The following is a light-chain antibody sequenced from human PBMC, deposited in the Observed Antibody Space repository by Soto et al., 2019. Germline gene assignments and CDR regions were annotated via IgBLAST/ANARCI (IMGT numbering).Light chain of an antibody. V-gene: IGKV3-15*01. CDR1: QGIGDT. J-gene: IGKJ1*01. Sequence: VMMPYPATLSVSPGAGATLSCRASQGIGDTLAWYQQKPGQAPRLLIYGASTRATGVPDRFSGGGSGTDFTLTVTSLQSEDFGIYYCQQYTDWPTTFGRGTKVDIK. CDR2: GAS. CDR3: QQYTDWPTT.